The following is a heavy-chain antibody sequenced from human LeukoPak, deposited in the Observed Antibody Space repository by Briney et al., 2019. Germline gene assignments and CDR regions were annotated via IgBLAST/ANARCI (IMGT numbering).Heavy chain of an antibody. Sequence: ASVKVSCKASGYTFTSYGISWVRQAPGQGLEWMGWISAYNGNTNYAQRFQGRVTMTTDTSTSTAYMELRSLRSDDTAVYYCARDCGYQCLFDYWGQGTLVTVSS. D-gene: IGHD5-12*01. CDR3: ARDCGYQCLFDY. V-gene: IGHV1-18*01. CDR1: GYTFTSYG. CDR2: ISAYNGNT. J-gene: IGHJ4*02.